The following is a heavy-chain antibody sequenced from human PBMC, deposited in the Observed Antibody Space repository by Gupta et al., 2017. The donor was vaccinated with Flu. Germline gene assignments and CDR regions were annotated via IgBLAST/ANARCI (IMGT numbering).Heavy chain of an antibody. V-gene: IGHV3-11*01. CDR3: ARRRRDSDGLDI. CDR2: IGSRGRTM. CDR1: GFTFSDYY. D-gene: IGHD5-24*01. J-gene: IGHJ3*02. Sequence: QVHLVESGGGLVKPGGSLRLSCAASGFTFSDYYMNWIRQAPGKGLEWVSYIGSRGRTMYYADSVKGRFIISRDNAQNSLYLQMDGLRVEDTALYYCARRRRDSDGLDIWGQGTMVTVSS.